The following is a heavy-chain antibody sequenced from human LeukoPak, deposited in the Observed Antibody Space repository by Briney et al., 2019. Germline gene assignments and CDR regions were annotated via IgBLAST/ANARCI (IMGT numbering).Heavy chain of an antibody. V-gene: IGHV3-48*01. CDR1: GFTFSSYS. CDR2: ISSSSSTI. D-gene: IGHD6-19*01. Sequence: GSLRLSCAASGFTFSSYSMSWVRQAPGKGLEWVSYISSSSSTIYYADSVKGRFTISRDNAKNSLYLQMNSLRAEDTAVYYCARDLGYSSGWYLDYWGQGTLVTVSS. J-gene: IGHJ4*02. CDR3: ARDLGYSSGWYLDY.